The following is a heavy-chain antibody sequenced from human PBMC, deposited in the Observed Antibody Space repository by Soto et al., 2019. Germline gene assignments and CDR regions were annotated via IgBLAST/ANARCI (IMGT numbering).Heavy chain of an antibody. Sequence: QVQLVQSGAEVKKPGSSVKVSCKASGGTFSSYAISWVRQAPGQGLEWMGGIIPIFGTANYAQKFQGRVTITADESTSTAYMELSSLRSEDTAVYYCAGVEDSGWGKNDAFDIWGQGTMVTVSS. CDR2: IIPIFGTA. D-gene: IGHD6-19*01. CDR3: AGVEDSGWGKNDAFDI. J-gene: IGHJ3*02. CDR1: GGTFSSYA. V-gene: IGHV1-69*01.